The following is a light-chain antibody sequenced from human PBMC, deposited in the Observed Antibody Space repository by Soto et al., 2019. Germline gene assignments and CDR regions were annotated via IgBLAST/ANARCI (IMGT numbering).Light chain of an antibody. V-gene: IGKV3-20*01. CDR2: GAS. CDR1: QSVSSSY. CDR3: QQYGSST. J-gene: IGKJ2*01. Sequence: EIVLTQSPGTLSLSPGERATLSCRASQSVSSSYLAWYQQKPGQAPRLLIYGASSRATGIPDSFSGSGSGTHFTLTINRLEPEDFAVYYWQQYGSSTFGQGTKLQIK.